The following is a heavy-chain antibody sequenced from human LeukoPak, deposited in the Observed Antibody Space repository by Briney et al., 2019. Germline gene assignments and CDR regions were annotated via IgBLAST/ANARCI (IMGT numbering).Heavy chain of an antibody. Sequence: KPSETLSLTCAVYGESFRGYYWSWIRQPPGKGLEGIGEINHSGSTNYNPSLKSRVTISVDTSKNQFSLKLSSVTAADTAVYYCARGQYDYVWGSYRPGGHYFDYWGQGTLVTVSS. CDR3: ARGQYDYVWGSYRPGGHYFDY. J-gene: IGHJ4*02. CDR2: INHSGST. D-gene: IGHD3-16*02. CDR1: GESFRGYY. V-gene: IGHV4-34*01.